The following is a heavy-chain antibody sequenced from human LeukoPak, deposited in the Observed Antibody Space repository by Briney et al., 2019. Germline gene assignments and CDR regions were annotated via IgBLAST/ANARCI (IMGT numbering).Heavy chain of an antibody. CDR2: IYSSGSYI. J-gene: IGHJ4*02. D-gene: IGHD3-22*01. CDR1: GFAFSSYN. CDR3: ARAVDYDSSGYYLDC. V-gene: IGHV3-21*01. Sequence: GGTLRLSCAASGFAFSSYNMNWVRQAPGKGLELVSSIYSSGSYIYYADSVKGLFTISRDNAKNSLYLQMNSVRAEDTAVYYCARAVDYDSSGYYLDCWGQGTLVSVSS.